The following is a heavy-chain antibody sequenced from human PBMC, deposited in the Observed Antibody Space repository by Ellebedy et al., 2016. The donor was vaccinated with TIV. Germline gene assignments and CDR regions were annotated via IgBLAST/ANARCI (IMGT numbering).Heavy chain of an antibody. D-gene: IGHD6-19*01. Sequence: SETLSLTXTVSGGSISSSSYYWGWIRQPPGKGLEWIGSIYYSGSTYYNPSLKSRVTISVDTSKNQFSLKLSSVTAADTAVYYCARVRLYFDYWGQGTLVTVSS. CDR3: ARVRLYFDY. J-gene: IGHJ4*02. V-gene: IGHV4-39*01. CDR1: GGSISSSSYY. CDR2: IYYSGST.